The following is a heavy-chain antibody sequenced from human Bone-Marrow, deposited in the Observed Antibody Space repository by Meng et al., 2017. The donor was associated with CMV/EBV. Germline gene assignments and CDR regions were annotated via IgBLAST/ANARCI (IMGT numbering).Heavy chain of an antibody. CDR1: GGSFSGYY. D-gene: IGHD6-13*01. CDR3: ASGGVFIAAAVLSVYYYYYYGMDV. V-gene: IGHV4-34*01. Sequence: SETLSLTCAVYGGSFSGYYWSWIRQPPGKGLEWIGEINHSGSTNYNPSLKSRVTISVDTSKNQFSLKLSYVSVADTAVYYCASGGVFIAAAVLSVYYYYYYGMDVWDQGTTVTVSS. J-gene: IGHJ6*02. CDR2: INHSGST.